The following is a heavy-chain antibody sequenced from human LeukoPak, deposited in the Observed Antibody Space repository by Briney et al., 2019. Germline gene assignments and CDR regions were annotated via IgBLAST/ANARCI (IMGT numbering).Heavy chain of an antibody. CDR2: IKTKADGGTT. Sequence: GGSLRLSCAASGFPLNNAWMSWVRQAPGKGLEWVGRIKTKADGGTTDYAAPVKGRFTLSRDDSKSTLYLQMNTLKAEDTAVYYCTSMFSGNSHQLDYWGKGTTVTVSS. CDR3: TSMFSGNSHQLDY. V-gene: IGHV3-15*01. D-gene: IGHD4-23*01. CDR1: GFPLNNAW. J-gene: IGHJ6*04.